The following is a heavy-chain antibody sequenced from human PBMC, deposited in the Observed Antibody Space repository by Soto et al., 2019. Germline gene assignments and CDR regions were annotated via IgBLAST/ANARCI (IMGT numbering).Heavy chain of an antibody. CDR1: GFTFSSYA. Sequence: GGSLSLSCSASGFTFSSYAMSWVRQAPGKGLEWVSAISGSGGSTYYADSVKGRFTISRDNSKNTLYLQMNSLRAEDTAVYYCAKDPGYSSSWSPGDNWFDPWGQGTLVTVSS. D-gene: IGHD6-13*01. J-gene: IGHJ5*02. CDR3: AKDPGYSSSWSPGDNWFDP. V-gene: IGHV3-23*01. CDR2: ISGSGGST.